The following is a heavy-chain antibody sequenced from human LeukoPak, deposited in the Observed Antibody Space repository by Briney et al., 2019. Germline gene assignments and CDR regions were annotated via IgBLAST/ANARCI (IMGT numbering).Heavy chain of an antibody. D-gene: IGHD2-21*02. V-gene: IGHV1-2*06. CDR3: ARDWWGPDRTPAANWFNP. CDR1: GYTFTGYY. J-gene: IGHJ5*02. CDR2: IDPNGGGS. Sequence: EASVKVSCKASGYTFTGYYMHWVRQAPGQGLEWMGRIDPNGGGSKFAQRFRGRVTLTWDTSIATVYMHLSRLTSDDTAIYYCARDWWGPDRTPAANWFNPWGQGTLVTVPS.